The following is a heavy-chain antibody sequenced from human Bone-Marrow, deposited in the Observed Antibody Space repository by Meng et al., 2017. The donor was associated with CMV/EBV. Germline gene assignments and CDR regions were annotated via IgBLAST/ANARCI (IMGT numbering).Heavy chain of an antibody. D-gene: IGHD2-8*01. V-gene: IGHV3-74*01. CDR2: INSDGSSI. Sequence: GGSLRLSCAASGFTFSSYAMSWVRQAPGKGLVWVSRINSDGSSISLADSVKGRFTISRDNAKNTLYLQMNSLRAEDTAVYYCARFDAVYYFDYWGQGTLVTVSS. CDR1: GFTFSSYA. J-gene: IGHJ4*02. CDR3: ARFDAVYYFDY.